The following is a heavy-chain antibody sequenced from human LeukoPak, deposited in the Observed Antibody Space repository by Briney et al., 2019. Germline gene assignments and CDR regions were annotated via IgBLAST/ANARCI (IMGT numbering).Heavy chain of an antibody. D-gene: IGHD2-2*03. J-gene: IGHJ3*02. CDR1: GGTFSSYA. Sequence: ASVKVSCKASGGTFSSYAISWVRQAPGQGLEWMGWINPNSGGTNYAQKFQGRVTMTRDTSISTAYMELSRLRSDDTAVYYCARDLNLDSAFDIWGQGTMVTVSS. CDR3: ARDLNLDSAFDI. CDR2: INPNSGGT. V-gene: IGHV1-2*02.